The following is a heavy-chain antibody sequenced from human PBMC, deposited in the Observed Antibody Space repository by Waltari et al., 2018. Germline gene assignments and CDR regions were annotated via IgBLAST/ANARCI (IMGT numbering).Heavy chain of an antibody. J-gene: IGHJ5*02. CDR1: GFTFSSYS. D-gene: IGHD3-22*01. CDR2: ISSSSSTI. Sequence: VQLVESGGGVVQPGRSLRLSCAASGFTFSSYSMNWVRQAPGKGLEWVSYISSSSSTIYYADSVKGRFTISRDNAKNSLYLQMNSLRAEDTAVYYCASGSYYYDSSGPPPWGQGTLVTVSS. CDR3: ASGSYYYDSSGPPP. V-gene: IGHV3-48*01.